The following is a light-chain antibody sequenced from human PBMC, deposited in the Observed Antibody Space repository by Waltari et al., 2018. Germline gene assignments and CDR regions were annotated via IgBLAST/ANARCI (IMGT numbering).Light chain of an antibody. CDR2: WAS. V-gene: IGKV4-1*01. J-gene: IGKJ2*03. CDR3: QQYYGPPYS. CDR1: QSVLYSPNNKNY. Sequence: DIVMTQSPDSLAVSLGARAAINCKSSQSVLYSPNNKNYLAWYQQKPGQPPKLLIYWASTRESGVPDRFSGSGSGTDFTLTISNLQAEDVAVYYCQQYYGPPYSFGQGTTLEIK.